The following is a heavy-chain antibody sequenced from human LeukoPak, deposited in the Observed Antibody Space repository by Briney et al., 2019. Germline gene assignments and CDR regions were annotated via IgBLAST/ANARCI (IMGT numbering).Heavy chain of an antibody. V-gene: IGHV4-31*11. CDR2: IYYTGST. CDR1: GGSISSGDYY. J-gene: IGHJ3*02. Sequence: SETLSLTCAVSGGSISSGDYYCSWIRQHPGKGLEWIGYIYYTGSTYYNPSLRSRVTISIDTSKNQFSVKLTSVTAADTAVYYCAGPLDSGSPKAFDIWGQGTMVTVSS. CDR3: AGPLDSGSPKAFDI. D-gene: IGHD1-26*01.